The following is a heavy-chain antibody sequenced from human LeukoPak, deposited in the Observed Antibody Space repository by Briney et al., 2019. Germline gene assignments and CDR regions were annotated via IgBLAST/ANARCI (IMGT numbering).Heavy chain of an antibody. D-gene: IGHD2-2*01. CDR2: IIPILGIA. CDR3: ASIVPAASSC. V-gene: IGHV1-69*02. Sequence: SVKVSCKASGGTFSSYTISWVRQAPGQGLVWMGRIIPILGIANYAQKFQGRVTITADKSTSTAYMELSSLRSEDTAVYYCASIVPAASSCWGQGTLVTVSS. J-gene: IGHJ4*02. CDR1: GGTFSSYT.